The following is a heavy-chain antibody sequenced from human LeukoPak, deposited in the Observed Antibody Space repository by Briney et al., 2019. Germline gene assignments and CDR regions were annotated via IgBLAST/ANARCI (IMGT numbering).Heavy chain of an antibody. CDR1: GFTFSSYS. V-gene: IGHV3-21*01. CDR3: AREWGHGDYVTALDY. J-gene: IGHJ4*02. Sequence: GGSLRLSCAASGFTFSSYSMNWVRQAPGKGLEWVSSISSSSSYIYYADSVKGRFTISRDNAKNSLYLQMNSLRAEDTAVYYCAREWGHGDYVTALDYWGQGTLVTVSS. CDR2: ISSSSSYI. D-gene: IGHD4-17*01.